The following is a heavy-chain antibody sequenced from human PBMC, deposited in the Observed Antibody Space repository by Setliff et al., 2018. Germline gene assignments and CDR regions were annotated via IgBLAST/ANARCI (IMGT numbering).Heavy chain of an antibody. Sequence: LSLSCVVSGFTFSSYAMTWIRQAPGKGLEWVSYITSSGTTTFNADSVKGRFTISRDNAKNSLFLQMNSLRAEDTAVYYCARSSGWYDYWGQGTLVTVSS. V-gene: IGHV3-11*01. CDR2: ITSSGTTT. J-gene: IGHJ4*02. CDR3: ARSSGWYDY. D-gene: IGHD6-19*01. CDR1: GFTFSSYA.